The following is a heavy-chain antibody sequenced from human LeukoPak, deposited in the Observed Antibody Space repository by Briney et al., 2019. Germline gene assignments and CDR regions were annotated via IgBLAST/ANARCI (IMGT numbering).Heavy chain of an antibody. V-gene: IGHV3-33*01. Sequence: GRSLRLSCAASGFTFTNYGMNWVRQAPDKGLEWVTFIQTDGSDKYYADSVKGRFTISRDNSKNTVFLQVNNVRAEDTAVYFCAREDGPTYVGRFVHWGQGTLVTVPS. CDR3: AREDGPTYVGRFVH. J-gene: IGHJ5*02. CDR2: IQTDGSDK. CDR1: GFTFTNYG. D-gene: IGHD1-26*01.